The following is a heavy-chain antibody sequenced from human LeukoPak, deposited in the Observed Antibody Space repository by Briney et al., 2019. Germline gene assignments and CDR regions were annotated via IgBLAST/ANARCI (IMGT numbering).Heavy chain of an antibody. CDR2: IYSGGST. V-gene: IGHV3-66*01. Sequence: GSLRLSCAASGFTVSSNYMSWVRQAPGKGLEWVSVIYSGGSTYYADSVKGRFTISRDNSKNTLYLQMNSLRAEDTAVYYCPRVSGSGWPHYYYYGMDVWGQGTTVTVSS. CDR3: PRVSGSGWPHYYYYGMDV. D-gene: IGHD6-19*01. J-gene: IGHJ6*02. CDR1: GFTVSSNY.